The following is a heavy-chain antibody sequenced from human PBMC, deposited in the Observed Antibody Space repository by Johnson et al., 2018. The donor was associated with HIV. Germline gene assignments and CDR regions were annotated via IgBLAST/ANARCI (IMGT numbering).Heavy chain of an antibody. J-gene: IGHJ3*02. CDR3: AKDQTDYGGNSGKKDAFDI. Sequence: QMLLVESGGGLVQPGGSLRLSCAASGFAFSRFAMHWVRQVPDKGLEWVAVISYDGTNQYHADSVKGLFTISRDNSKNTLYLQMNSLRAEDTAVYYCAKDQTDYGGNSGKKDAFDIWGQGTMVTVSS. V-gene: IGHV3-30*18. CDR1: GFAFSRFA. CDR2: ISYDGTNQ. D-gene: IGHD4-23*01.